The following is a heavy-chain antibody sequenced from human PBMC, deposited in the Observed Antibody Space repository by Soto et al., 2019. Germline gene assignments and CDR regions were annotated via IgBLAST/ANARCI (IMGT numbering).Heavy chain of an antibody. J-gene: IGHJ3*02. CDR1: GFTFSSYA. Sequence: GGSLRLSCAASGFTFSSYAMSWVRQAPGKGLEWVSAISGSGGSTYYADSVKGRFTISRDNSKNTLYLQMNSLRAEDTAVYYCANPRADIVVVVAATLSAFDIWGQGTMVTVSS. CDR3: ANPRADIVVVVAATLSAFDI. CDR2: ISGSGGST. D-gene: IGHD2-15*01. V-gene: IGHV3-23*01.